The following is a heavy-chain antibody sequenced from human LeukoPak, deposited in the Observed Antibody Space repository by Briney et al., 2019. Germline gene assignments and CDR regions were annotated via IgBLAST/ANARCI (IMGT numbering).Heavy chain of an antibody. CDR2: INPSSGDT. D-gene: IGHD6-13*01. J-gene: IGHJ4*02. V-gene: IGHV1-2*02. Sequence: VASVRVSCKASGYTFTGYYMHWVRQAPGQGLEWMGWINPSSGDTNYAQKFQGRVTMTRGTSISAAYMELSRLTSDDTAVYYCVRDSLIAAATKALDYWGQGTLVTVSS. CDR3: VRDSLIAAATKALDY. CDR1: GYTFTGYY.